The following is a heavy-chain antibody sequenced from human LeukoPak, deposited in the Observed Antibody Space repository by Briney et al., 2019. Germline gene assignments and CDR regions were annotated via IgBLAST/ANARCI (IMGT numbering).Heavy chain of an antibody. V-gene: IGHV5-51*01. J-gene: IGHJ3*02. D-gene: IGHD3-16*01. CDR1: GYSFSSYW. CDR3: ARRLGGADVFNI. Sequence: GESLKISCKGSGYSFSSYWIAWVRQMPGKGLEWMGIIYPGDSDSKYSRSFQGQVTTSADKSINTAYLQWSSLKASDSAMYYCARRLGGADVFNIWGQGTMVTVSS. CDR2: IYPGDSDS.